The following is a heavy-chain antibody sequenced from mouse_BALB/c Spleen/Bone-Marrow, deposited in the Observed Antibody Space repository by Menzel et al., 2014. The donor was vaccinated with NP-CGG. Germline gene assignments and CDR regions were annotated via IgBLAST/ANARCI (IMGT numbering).Heavy chain of an antibody. CDR1: GYTFTSYW. J-gene: IGHJ2*01. V-gene: IGHV1S81*02. CDR3: AGGRGHFDY. CDR2: INPSNGRT. D-gene: IGHD3-3*01. Sequence: QVQLQQSGAELVKPGASVKLSCKASGYTFTSYWMHWVKQRPGQGLEWIGEINPSNGRTNYNEKFKSKATLTVDKSSSTAYMQLSSLTSEDSAVYYCAGGRGHFDYWGQGTTLTVSS.